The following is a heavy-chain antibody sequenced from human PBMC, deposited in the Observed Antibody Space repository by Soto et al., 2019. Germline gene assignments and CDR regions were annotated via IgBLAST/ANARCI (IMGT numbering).Heavy chain of an antibody. D-gene: IGHD3-3*01. V-gene: IGHV3-7*01. CDR3: ARDNRITIFGVVITHSNWFDP. CDR2: IKQDGSET. Sequence: EVQLVESGGGLVQPGGSLRLSCAASGFTFSSYWMSWVRQAPGKGLEWVANIKQDGSETYYVDSVKGRFTISRDNAKNSLYLQMNSLRAEDTAVYYCARDNRITIFGVVITHSNWFDPWGQGTLVTVSS. J-gene: IGHJ5*02. CDR1: GFTFSSYW.